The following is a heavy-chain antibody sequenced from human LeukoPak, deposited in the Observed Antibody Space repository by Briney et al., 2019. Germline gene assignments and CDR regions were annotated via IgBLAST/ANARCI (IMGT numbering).Heavy chain of an antibody. CDR1: GGTISSGGYS. CDR2: IYHSGGT. V-gene: IGHV4-30-2*01. CDR3: ARVNTGTDEGIAAAGTAWLYFDY. D-gene: IGHD6-13*01. J-gene: IGHJ4*02. Sequence: PSETLSLTCAVSGGTISSGGYSWSWIRQPPGKGLEWIGYIYHSGGTYYNPSLKSRITISVDRCKNQISLKLSSMTAADTAVYYCARVNTGTDEGIAAAGTAWLYFDYWGQGTLVTVSS.